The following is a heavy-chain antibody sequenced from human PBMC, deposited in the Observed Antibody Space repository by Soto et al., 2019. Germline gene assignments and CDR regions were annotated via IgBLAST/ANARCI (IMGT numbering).Heavy chain of an antibody. CDR2: ISGSGGST. Sequence: EVQLLESGGGLVQPGGSLRLSCAASGFTFSSYAMSWVRQAPGKGLEWVSAISGSGGSTYYADSVKGRFTISRDNSKNTLYLQMNSLRAEDTAVYYCAKDNPRYGSGSYRAFDIWGQGTMVTVSS. CDR1: GFTFSSYA. D-gene: IGHD3-10*01. CDR3: AKDNPRYGSGSYRAFDI. V-gene: IGHV3-23*01. J-gene: IGHJ3*02.